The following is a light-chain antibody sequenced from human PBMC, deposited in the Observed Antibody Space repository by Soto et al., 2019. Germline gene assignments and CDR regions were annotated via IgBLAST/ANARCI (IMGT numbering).Light chain of an antibody. CDR2: EVS. J-gene: IGLJ1*01. V-gene: IGLV2-14*01. Sequence: QSVLTQPACVSVSPGQSITISCTRTSSDVGGYKYVSWYQQHPGKAPKLMIYEVSNRPSGVSNRFSGSKSGNTASLTISGLQAEDEADYYCTSYTSSNTLYVFGTGTKVTVL. CDR3: TSYTSSNTLYV. CDR1: SSDVGGYKY.